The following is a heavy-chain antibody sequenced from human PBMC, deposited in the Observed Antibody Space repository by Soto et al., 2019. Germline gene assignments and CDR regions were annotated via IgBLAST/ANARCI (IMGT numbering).Heavy chain of an antibody. CDR1: GYSFTSYW. V-gene: IGHV5-51*01. CDR2: IYPGDSDT. D-gene: IGHD3-22*01. CDR3: ARRGTYYYDSSGYYSDY. J-gene: IGHJ4*02. Sequence: GESLKISCKGSGYSFTSYWIGWVRQMPGKGLEWMGIIYPGDSDTRYSPSFQGQVTISADKSISTAYLQWSSLKASDTAMYYCARRGTYYYDSSGYYSDYWGQGTLVTASS.